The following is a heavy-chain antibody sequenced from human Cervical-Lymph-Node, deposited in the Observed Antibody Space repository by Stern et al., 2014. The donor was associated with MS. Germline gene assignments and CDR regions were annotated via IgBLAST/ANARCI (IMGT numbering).Heavy chain of an antibody. J-gene: IGHJ6*02. CDR1: GYAFTSFD. D-gene: IGHD1-7*01. V-gene: IGHV1-8*01. CDR2: MRPKSGET. Sequence: QVQLVQSGAEVKTPGASVKVSCKASGYAFTSFDVHWVRQAPGQGLEWMGWMRPKSGETGYTQEFQGRVTMTRNTSMSTAYIELSSLRPEDTAVYFCARGVPLELHGMDVWGQGTTVTVSS. CDR3: ARGVPLELHGMDV.